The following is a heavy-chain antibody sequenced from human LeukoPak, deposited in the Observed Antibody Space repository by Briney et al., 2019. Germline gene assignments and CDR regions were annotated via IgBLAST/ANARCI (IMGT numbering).Heavy chain of an antibody. CDR3: ARVNGRLLWFGELSFDY. CDR1: GGSISSGGYY. D-gene: IGHD3-10*01. Sequence: SETLSLTCTVSGGSISSGGYYWSWIRQHPGKGLEWIGYIHYSGSTYYNPALKSRVTISVDTSKNQFSLKLSSVTAADTAVYYCARVNGRLLWFGELSFDYWGQGTLVTVSS. V-gene: IGHV4-31*03. CDR2: IHYSGST. J-gene: IGHJ4*02.